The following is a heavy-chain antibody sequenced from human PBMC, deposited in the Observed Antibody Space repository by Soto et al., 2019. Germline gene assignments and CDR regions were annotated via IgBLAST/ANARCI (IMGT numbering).Heavy chain of an antibody. CDR2: IYHSGSA. CDR1: GQYIKSNFW. V-gene: IGHV4-4*02. J-gene: IGHJ4*02. CDR3: ARGLITGSHYSGGWYYFDS. Sequence: SETLSLTCLVSGQYIKSNFWWAWVRQSPGKGLEWIGEIYHSGSAIYTPSPKSQVTISVDTSKNQFSLKLSSVTAADTAVYYCARGLITGSHYSGGWYYFDSWGQGTQVTVSS. D-gene: IGHD6-19*01.